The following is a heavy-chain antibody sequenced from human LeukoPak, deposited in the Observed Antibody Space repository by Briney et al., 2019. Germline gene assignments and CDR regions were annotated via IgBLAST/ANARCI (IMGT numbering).Heavy chain of an antibody. CDR1: GFTFSSYE. J-gene: IGHJ4*02. Sequence: GESLRLSCAASGFTFSSYEMNRVRQTPAKGLEWVSYISSSGSTIYYADSVKGRFTISRDNAKNSLYLQMNSLRAEDTAVYYCAREGPRQLVQGGFDYWGQGTLVTVSS. D-gene: IGHD6-13*01. CDR3: AREGPRQLVQGGFDY. V-gene: IGHV3-48*03. CDR2: ISSSGSTI.